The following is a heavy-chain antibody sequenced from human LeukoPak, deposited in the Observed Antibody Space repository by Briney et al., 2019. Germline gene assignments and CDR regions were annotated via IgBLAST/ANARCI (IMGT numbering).Heavy chain of an antibody. CDR1: GFTFSEYG. Sequence: GGSLRLSCAASGFTFSEYGMSWVRQAPGKGLEWVSGISCIDNHKWYADSVKGRFTISRDNSRNTLSLQMNSLRAEDTAIYYCAKTLVGAERGFVDYWGQGTLVTVSS. V-gene: IGHV3-23*01. CDR3: AKTLVGAERGFVDY. J-gene: IGHJ4*02. CDR2: ISCIDNHK. D-gene: IGHD1-26*01.